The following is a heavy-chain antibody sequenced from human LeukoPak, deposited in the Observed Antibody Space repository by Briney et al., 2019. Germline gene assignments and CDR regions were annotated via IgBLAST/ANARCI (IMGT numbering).Heavy chain of an antibody. CDR1: GFTVRGNS. D-gene: IGHD2-15*01. CDR3: ARRYCSGGICYFFDY. CDR2: IWTDERT. Sequence: GGSLRLSCAASGFTVRGNSMGWVRQASVRGLVWVSTIWTDERTFYADSVKGRFTISRDESKNTLYLQMNNLGAEDTAVYYCARRYCSGGICYFFDYWGQGTLVTVSS. V-gene: IGHV3-53*01. J-gene: IGHJ4*02.